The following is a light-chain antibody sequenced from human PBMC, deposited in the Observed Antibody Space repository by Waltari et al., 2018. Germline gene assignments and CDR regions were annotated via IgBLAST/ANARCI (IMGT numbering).Light chain of an antibody. CDR2: VNSDGSH. CDR3: QTGGHGTWV. CDR1: SGHSSNV. V-gene: IGLV4-69*01. Sequence: QLVVTQSPSASASLGASVTLTCTLSSGHSSNVIAWLQQQPEKGPRYLMKVNSDGSHSKGDEIPDRFSGSSSGAERYLTISNLQSEDEADYYCQTGGHGTWVFGGGTKLTVL. J-gene: IGLJ3*02.